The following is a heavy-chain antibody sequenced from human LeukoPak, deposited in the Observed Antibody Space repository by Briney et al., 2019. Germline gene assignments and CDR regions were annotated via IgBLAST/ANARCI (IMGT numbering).Heavy chain of an antibody. J-gene: IGHJ4*02. V-gene: IGHV4-34*01. Sequence: ASETLSLTCAVYGGSFSGYYWSWIRLPPGKGLEWIGEINHSGSTNYNPSLKSRVTISVDTSKNQFSLKLSSVTAADTAVYYCARAPQQLVDYWGQGTLVTVSS. CDR2: INHSGST. D-gene: IGHD6-13*01. CDR3: ARAPQQLVDY. CDR1: GGSFSGYY.